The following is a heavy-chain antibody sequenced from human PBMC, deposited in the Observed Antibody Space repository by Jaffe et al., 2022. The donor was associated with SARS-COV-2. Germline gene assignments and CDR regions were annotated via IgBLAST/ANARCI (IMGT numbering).Heavy chain of an antibody. J-gene: IGHJ3*02. CDR3: ARDRSSSGWYTPGRHAFDI. D-gene: IGHD6-19*01. CDR1: GDSVSSNSAA. Sequence: QVQLQQSGPGLVKPSQTLSLTCAISGDSVSSNSAAWNWIRQSPSRGLEWLGRTYYRSKWYNDYAVSVKSRITINPDTSKNQFSLQLNSVTPEDTAVYYCARDRSSSGWYTPGRHAFDIWGQGTMVTVSS. V-gene: IGHV6-1*01. CDR2: TYYRSKWYN.